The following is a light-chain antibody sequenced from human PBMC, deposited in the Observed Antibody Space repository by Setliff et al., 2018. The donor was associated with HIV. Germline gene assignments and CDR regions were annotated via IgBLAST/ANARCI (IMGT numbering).Light chain of an antibody. Sequence: QSVLTQPASVSGSPGQSITISCTGTSSDVGGYSYVSWYQQHPGKAPKLIIYEVRNRPSGVSNRSSGSKSGNTASLTISGLRAEDEADYYCSSYASTNTLPFGTGTKVTVL. CDR3: SSYASTNTLP. CDR1: SSDVGGYSY. CDR2: EVR. V-gene: IGLV2-14*03. J-gene: IGLJ1*01.